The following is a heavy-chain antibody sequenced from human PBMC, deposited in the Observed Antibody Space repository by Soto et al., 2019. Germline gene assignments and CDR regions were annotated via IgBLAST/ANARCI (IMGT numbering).Heavy chain of an antibody. CDR2: IYYSGST. CDR3: ASLRAHYDILTGYNYYYYYMDV. Sequence: PSGTLSLTCTVSGGSISSYYWSWIRQPPGKGLEWIGYIYYSGSTNYNPSLKSRVTISVDTSKNQFSLKLSSVTAADTAVYYCASLRAHYDILTGYNYYYYYMDVWGKGTTVTVSS. CDR1: GGSISSYY. J-gene: IGHJ6*03. V-gene: IGHV4-59*08. D-gene: IGHD3-9*01.